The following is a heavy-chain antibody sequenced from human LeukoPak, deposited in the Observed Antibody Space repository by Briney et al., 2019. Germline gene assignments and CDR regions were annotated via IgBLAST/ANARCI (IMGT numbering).Heavy chain of an antibody. CDR3: ARGARDGALDY. CDR2: IDTYTRSP. V-gene: IGHV7-4-1*02. Sequence: ASVKVSCKASGYSFTTHGINWVRQAPGQGLEWMGWIDTYTRSPSYVRGLEGRFVYSVDTSVETAYLQINNLKAEDTAVYYCARGARDGALDYWGQGTLVTVSS. D-gene: IGHD3-10*01. CDR1: GYSFTTHG. J-gene: IGHJ4*02.